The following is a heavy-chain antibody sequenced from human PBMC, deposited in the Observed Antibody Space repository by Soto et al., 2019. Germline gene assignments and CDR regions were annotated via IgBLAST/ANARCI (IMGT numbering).Heavy chain of an antibody. V-gene: IGHV4-4*02. J-gene: IGHJ6*02. CDR3: ARVSGSYYYGMYV. CDR1: GGSISSSNC. Sequence: QVQLQESGPGLVKPSGTLSLTCAVSGGSISSSNCWSWVRQPPGKGLEWIGEIYHSGSTNFNPSLKSRVTISVHKSKNQFSLKLNSVTAADTAVYYCARVSGSYYYGMYVWGQGTTVTVSS. CDR2: IYHSGST.